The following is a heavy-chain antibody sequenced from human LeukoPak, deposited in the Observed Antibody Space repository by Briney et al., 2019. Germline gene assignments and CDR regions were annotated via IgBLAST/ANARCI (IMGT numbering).Heavy chain of an antibody. Sequence: GGSLRLSCAASGFTFTNAWMNWVRQAPGKGLEWVGRIKSKADGETIDYAAPVKGRFTFSRDVSKNMLYLQMNGLKSEDTAVYYCSTLTSRYLSDSWGQGTLVTVSS. J-gene: IGHJ4*02. CDR2: IKSKADGETI. V-gene: IGHV3-15*07. CDR3: STLTSRYLSDS. D-gene: IGHD3-9*01. CDR1: GFTFTNAW.